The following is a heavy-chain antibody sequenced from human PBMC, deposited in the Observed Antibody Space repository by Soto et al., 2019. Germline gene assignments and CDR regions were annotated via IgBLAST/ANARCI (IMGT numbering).Heavy chain of an antibody. CDR3: ARDHRITIFGVVNYYGMDV. J-gene: IGHJ6*02. CDR2: IKQDGSEK. D-gene: IGHD3-3*01. CDR1: GFTFSSYW. V-gene: IGHV3-7*05. Sequence: HPGGSLRLSCAASGFTFSSYWMSWVRQAPGKGLEWVANIKQDGSEKYYVDSVKGRFTISRDNAKNSLYLQMNSLRAEDTAVYYCARDHRITIFGVVNYYGMDVWGQGTTVTVSS.